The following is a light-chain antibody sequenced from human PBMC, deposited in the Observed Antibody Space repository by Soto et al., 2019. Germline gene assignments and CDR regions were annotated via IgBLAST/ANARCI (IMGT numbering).Light chain of an antibody. Sequence: EILIAQSPATLSVSPGERATLSCRASQSIGRNLAWYQQTTGQSPRLLIYGASTRDTGLPARFSGRGSGTECTLTISRLQSEDFKLYYCPQYNNWPITFGQGTKVDI. CDR1: QSIGRN. J-gene: IGKJ1*01. CDR2: GAS. V-gene: IGKV3-15*01. CDR3: PQYNNWPIT.